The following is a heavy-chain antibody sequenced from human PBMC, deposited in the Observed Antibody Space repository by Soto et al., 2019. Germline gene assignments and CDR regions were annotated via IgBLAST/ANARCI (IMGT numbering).Heavy chain of an antibody. Sequence: SETLSLTCTVSGGSISSYYWSWIRQPPGKGLEWIGYIYYSGSTNYNPSLKSRVTISVDTSKNQFSLKLSSVTAADTAVYYCARVGKGAAAERVRYYFDYWGQGTLVTVSS. D-gene: IGHD6-13*01. V-gene: IGHV4-59*01. CDR1: GGSISSYY. CDR2: IYYSGST. J-gene: IGHJ4*02. CDR3: ARVGKGAAAERVRYYFDY.